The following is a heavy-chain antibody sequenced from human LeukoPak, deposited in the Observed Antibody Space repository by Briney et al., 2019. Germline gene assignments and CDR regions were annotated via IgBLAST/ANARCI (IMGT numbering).Heavy chain of an antibody. CDR1: GFTFDDYA. CDR3: AKDLTLLCSYYFDY. Sequence: GGSLRLSCAASGFTFDDYAMHWVRQAPGKGLEWVSGISWNSGSIGYADSVKGRFTTSRDNAKNSLYLQMNSLRAEDTALYYCAKDLTLLCSYYFDYWGQGTLVTVSS. J-gene: IGHJ4*02. V-gene: IGHV3-9*01. CDR2: ISWNSGSI. D-gene: IGHD3-10*02.